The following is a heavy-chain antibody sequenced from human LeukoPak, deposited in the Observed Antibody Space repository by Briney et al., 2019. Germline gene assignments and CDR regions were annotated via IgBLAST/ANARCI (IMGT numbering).Heavy chain of an antibody. CDR3: ARGGGRITMVRGVRDFDY. V-gene: IGHV4-4*07. J-gene: IGHJ4*02. CDR1: GGSISSYY. CDR2: IYTSGST. Sequence: PSETLSLTCTVSGGSISSYYWSWIRQPAGKGLEWIGRIYTSGSTNYNPSLKSRVTMSVDTSKNQFSLKLSSVTAADTAVYYCARGGGRITMVRGVRDFDYWGQGTLVTVSS. D-gene: IGHD3-10*01.